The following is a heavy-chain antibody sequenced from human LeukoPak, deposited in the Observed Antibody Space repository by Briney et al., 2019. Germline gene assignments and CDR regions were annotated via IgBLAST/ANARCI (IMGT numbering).Heavy chain of an antibody. V-gene: IGHV1-46*01. Sequence: ASVKVSCKASGYTFTSYYMHWVRQAPGQGLEWMGIINPSGGSTSYAQKFQGRVTMTRDTSTSTVYMELSSLRSEDTAEYYCARNQGYCSSTSCYMGWFDPWGQGTLVTVSS. CDR3: ARNQGYCSSTSCYMGWFDP. D-gene: IGHD2-2*02. CDR1: GYTFTSYY. J-gene: IGHJ5*02. CDR2: INPSGGST.